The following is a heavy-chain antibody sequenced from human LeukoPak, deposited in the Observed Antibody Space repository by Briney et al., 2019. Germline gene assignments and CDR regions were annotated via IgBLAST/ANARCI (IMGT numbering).Heavy chain of an antibody. V-gene: IGHV5-51*01. CDR1: GYTFTNFW. J-gene: IGHJ4*02. CDR3: ARWGSYYFDY. CDR2: IYPGDSDT. D-gene: IGHD3-16*01. Sequence: GESLQISCKGSGYTFTNFWIGWVRQMPGKGLEWMGIIYPGDSDTRYSPSFQGQVTISADKSISTAYLQWSSLKASDTAMYYCARWGSYYFDYWGQGTLVTVSS.